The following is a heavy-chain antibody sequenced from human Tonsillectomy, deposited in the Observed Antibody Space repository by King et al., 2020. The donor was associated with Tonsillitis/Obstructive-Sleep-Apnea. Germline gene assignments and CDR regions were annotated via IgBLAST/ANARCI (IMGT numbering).Heavy chain of an antibody. J-gene: IGHJ6*02. CDR3: AIHGPEYYDPSSGMDV. CDR2: IDPSDSYT. D-gene: IGHD3-3*01. V-gene: IGHV5-10-1*03. CDR1: GYSFTTYW. Sequence: VQLVESGAEVKKPGESLRISGKGSGYSFTTYWINWARQMPGKGLEWMGRIDPSDSYTNYSPSFQGHVTISADKSISTAYLQWSSLKSSDTAMYYCAIHGPEYYDPSSGMDVWGQGTTVTVSS.